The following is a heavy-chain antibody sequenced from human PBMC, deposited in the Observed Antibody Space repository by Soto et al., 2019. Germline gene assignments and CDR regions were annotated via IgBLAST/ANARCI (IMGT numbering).Heavy chain of an antibody. D-gene: IGHD2-15*01. CDR3: TTALGGLDAFDI. V-gene: IGHV3-15*01. J-gene: IGHJ3*02. Sequence: GKGLEWVGRIKSKTDGGTTDYAAPVKGRFTISRDDSKNTLYLQMNSLKTEDTAVYYCTTALGGLDAFDIWGQGTMVTVSS. CDR2: IKSKTDGGTT.